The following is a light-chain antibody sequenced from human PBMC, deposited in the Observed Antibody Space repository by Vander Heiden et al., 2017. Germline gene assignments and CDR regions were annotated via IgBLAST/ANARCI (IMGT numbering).Light chain of an antibody. V-gene: IGKV3-20*01. CDR1: QSFSSNY. CDR2: GAS. Sequence: EIVLTQSPGTLSLSPGERATLSCRASQSFSSNYLAWYQQKPGQAPRLLIYGASSRATGIPDRFSGSGSGTDFTLTISRLEPEDFAVYYCQQDGTSRTFGQGTKVEIK. CDR3: QQDGTSRT. J-gene: IGKJ1*01.